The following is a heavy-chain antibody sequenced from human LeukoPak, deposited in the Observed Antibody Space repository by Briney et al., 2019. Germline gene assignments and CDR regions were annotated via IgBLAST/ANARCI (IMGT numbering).Heavy chain of an antibody. Sequence: ASVKVSCMASGYTFSIYYMHWVRQAPGQGLEWMGIINPSGDATAYAQRFQGRVTMTSDTSTNTLYMELSSLRSEDTAVYYCARGGDYGDYLEHWGQGTLVTVSS. V-gene: IGHV1-46*01. CDR3: ARGGDYGDYLEH. D-gene: IGHD4-17*01. J-gene: IGHJ4*02. CDR2: INPSGDAT. CDR1: GYTFSIYY.